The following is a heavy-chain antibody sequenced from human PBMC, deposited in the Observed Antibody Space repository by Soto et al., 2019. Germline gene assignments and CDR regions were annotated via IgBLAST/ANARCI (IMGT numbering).Heavy chain of an antibody. J-gene: IGHJ3*02. CDR3: ARAGDYDFWSGYSNDAFDI. V-gene: IGHV4-59*01. D-gene: IGHD3-3*01. CDR2: IYYSGST. Sequence: SETLSLTCTVSSGSMSGYYWNWIRQPPGKGLEWIGYIYYSGSTNYNPSLKSRVTISVDTSKNQFSLKLSSVTAADTAVYYCARAGDYDFWSGYSNDAFDIWGQGTMVTVS. CDR1: SGSMSGYY.